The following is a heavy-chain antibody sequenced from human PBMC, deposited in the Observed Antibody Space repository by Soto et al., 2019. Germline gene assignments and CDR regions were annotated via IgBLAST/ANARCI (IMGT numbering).Heavy chain of an antibody. V-gene: IGHV2-70*11. CDR2: IDWDDDK. CDR1: GFSLSTSGMC. J-gene: IGHJ6*03. D-gene: IGHD3-3*01. Sequence: SGPTLVNPTQTLTLTCTFSGFSLSTSGMCVSWIRQPPGKALEWLARIDWDDDKYYSTSLKTRLTISKDTSKNQVVLTMTNMDPGDTAPFYCARITPFGAYDFTSPSYYYMEVGEKGPRSTAPS. CDR3: ARITPFGAYDFTSPSYYYMEV.